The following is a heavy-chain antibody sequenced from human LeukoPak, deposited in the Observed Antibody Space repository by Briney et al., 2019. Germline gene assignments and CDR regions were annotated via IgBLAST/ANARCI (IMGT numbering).Heavy chain of an antibody. D-gene: IGHD5-12*01. Sequence: PGGSLRLSCAASGFTFSGFGMHWVRQAPDKGLEWVAVISYDGSNKYYTDSVKGRFTISRDNSKNTLYLQMNGLRVEDTAVYYCAKDMQTWPRFPDYWGQGTLVTVSS. CDR3: AKDMQTWPRFPDY. CDR2: ISYDGSNK. CDR1: GFTFSGFG. J-gene: IGHJ4*02. V-gene: IGHV3-30*18.